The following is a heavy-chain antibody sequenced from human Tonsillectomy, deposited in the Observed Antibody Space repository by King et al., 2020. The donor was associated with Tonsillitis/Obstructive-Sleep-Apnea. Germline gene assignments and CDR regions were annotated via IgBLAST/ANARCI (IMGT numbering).Heavy chain of an antibody. D-gene: IGHD6-13*01. J-gene: IGHJ6*03. CDR2: IYYSGST. Sequence: QLQESGPGLVKPSETLSLSCTVSVGAISRSSHYWGWIRQPPGNGREWIGTIYYSGSTSYNPSLKSRVTISVDMSKNQFSLKESSVIASDTAVYYCARLLYSSSWSHGYYYMDVWGKGTTVTVSS. V-gene: IGHV4-39*01. CDR1: VGAISRSSHY. CDR3: ARLLYSSSWSHGYYYMDV.